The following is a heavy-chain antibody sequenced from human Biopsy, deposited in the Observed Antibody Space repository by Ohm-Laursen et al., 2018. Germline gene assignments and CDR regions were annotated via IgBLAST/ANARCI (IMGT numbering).Heavy chain of an antibody. D-gene: IGHD2/OR15-2a*01. J-gene: IGHJ4*02. Sequence: ASVTVSCQASGYTFTSYDISWVRQAPGQGLESMGWISPYNDKTSYPPKLQDRVTMTADTSTNTAHMELRSLRSDDTAVYYCARVFCTSTTCYGLLDNWGQGTVVTVSS. CDR3: ARVFCTSTTCYGLLDN. CDR2: ISPYNDKT. CDR1: GYTFTSYD. V-gene: IGHV1-18*01.